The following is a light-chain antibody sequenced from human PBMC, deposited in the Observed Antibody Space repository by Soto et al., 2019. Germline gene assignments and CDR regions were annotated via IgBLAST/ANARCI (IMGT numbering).Light chain of an antibody. Sequence: QSALTQPRSVSGSPGQSVTISCTGTSSDIGGHISVSWFQQHPGKAPKLMIYDVSNRPSGVTDSFSGSKSGNTASLTISGLHAEEEADYYCCSSAGTFYVFGTGTKLTVL. CDR2: DVS. CDR3: CSSAGTFYV. V-gene: IGLV2-11*01. CDR1: SSDIGGHIS. J-gene: IGLJ1*01.